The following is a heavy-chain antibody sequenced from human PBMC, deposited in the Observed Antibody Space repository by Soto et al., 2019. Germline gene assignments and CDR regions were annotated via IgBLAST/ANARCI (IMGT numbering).Heavy chain of an antibody. Sequence: PSETLSLTCTVSGGSISSGDYYWSWIRQPPGKGLEWIGYIYYSGSTYYNPSLKSRVTISVDTSKNQFSLKLSSVTAADTAVYYCARVSVVYARHYYYYYGMDVWGQGTRVTSP. CDR3: ARVSVVYARHYYYYYGMDV. V-gene: IGHV4-30-4*01. CDR2: IYYSGST. D-gene: IGHD2-8*02. J-gene: IGHJ6*02. CDR1: GGSISSGDYY.